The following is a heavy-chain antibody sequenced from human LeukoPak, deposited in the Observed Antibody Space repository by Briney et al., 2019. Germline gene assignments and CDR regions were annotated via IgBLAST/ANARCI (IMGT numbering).Heavy chain of an antibody. Sequence: GGSLRLSCAASGFTFSSYAMHWVRQAPGEGLEYVSAISSNGGSTYYANSVKGRFTISRDNSKNTLYLQMNSLRAEDTAVYYCAKSSGSYYRDFDYWGQGTLVTVSS. CDR1: GFTFSSYA. V-gene: IGHV3-64*01. J-gene: IGHJ4*02. CDR3: AKSSGSYYRDFDY. CDR2: ISSNGGST. D-gene: IGHD3-10*01.